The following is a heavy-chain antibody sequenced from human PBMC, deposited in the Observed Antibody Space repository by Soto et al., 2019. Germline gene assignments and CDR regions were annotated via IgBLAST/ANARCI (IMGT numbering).Heavy chain of an antibody. Sequence: GGSLRLSCAASGFTFSSYAMHWVRQAPGKGLEWVAVISYDGSNKYYADSVKGRFTISRDNSKNTLYLQMNSLRAEDTAVYYCARPRWLQLEWEEAQYFQHWGQGTLVTVSS. D-gene: IGHD1-1*01. J-gene: IGHJ1*01. V-gene: IGHV3-30-3*01. CDR3: ARPRWLQLEWEEAQYFQH. CDR1: GFTFSSYA. CDR2: ISYDGSNK.